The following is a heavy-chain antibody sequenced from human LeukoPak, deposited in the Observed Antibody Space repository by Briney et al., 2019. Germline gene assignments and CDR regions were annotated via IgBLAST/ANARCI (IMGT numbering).Heavy chain of an antibody. CDR3: AREGELRYFDWLFPVSFDY. CDR2: IYYSGST. D-gene: IGHD3-9*01. J-gene: IGHJ4*02. Sequence: PSETLSLTCAVYGGSFSGYYWGWIRQPPGKGLEWIGSIYYSGSTYYNPSLKSRVTISVDTSKNQFSLKLSSVTAADTAVYYCAREGELRYFDWLFPVSFDYWGQGTLVTVSS. V-gene: IGHV4-34*01. CDR1: GGSFSGYY.